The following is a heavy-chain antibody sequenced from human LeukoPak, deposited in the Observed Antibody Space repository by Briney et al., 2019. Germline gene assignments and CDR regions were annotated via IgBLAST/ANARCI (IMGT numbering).Heavy chain of an antibody. J-gene: IGHJ5*01. CDR3: AKVGGYSNSWFDS. CDR1: GFTFSSYA. D-gene: IGHD6-13*01. Sequence: PGGSLRLSCAASGFTFSSYAMSWVRQAPGKGLEWVAVILYDGSNKYYADSVKGRFTISRDNSENTLYLQMNSLRAEDTAVYYCAKVGGYSNSWFDSWGQGTLVTVSS. V-gene: IGHV3-30*18. CDR2: ILYDGSNK.